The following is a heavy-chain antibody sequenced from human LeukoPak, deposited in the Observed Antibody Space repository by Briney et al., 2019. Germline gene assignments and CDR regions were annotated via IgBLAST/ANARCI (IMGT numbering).Heavy chain of an antibody. CDR1: GFTFSSYA. Sequence: GGSLRLSCAASGFTFSSYAMSWVRQAPGKGLEWVSAISGSGGSTYYADSVKGRFTISRDNSKNTVFLQMNSLRAEDTAVYYCAREVRGYYFDYWGQGTLVTVSS. CDR2: ISGSGGST. D-gene: IGHD3-22*01. CDR3: AREVRGYYFDY. V-gene: IGHV3-23*01. J-gene: IGHJ4*02.